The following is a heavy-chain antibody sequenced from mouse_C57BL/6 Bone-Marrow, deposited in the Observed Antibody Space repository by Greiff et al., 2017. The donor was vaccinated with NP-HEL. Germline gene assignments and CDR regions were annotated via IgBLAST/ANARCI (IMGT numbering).Heavy chain of an antibody. J-gene: IGHJ1*03. CDR1: GFTFSDYG. D-gene: IGHD1-1*01. V-gene: IGHV5-15*01. CDR3: ARHGYYGSSYGYFDV. Sequence: DVQLVESGGGLVQPGGSLKLSCAASGFTFSDYGMAWVRQAPRKGPEWVAFISNLAYSIYYADTVTGRFTISRENAKNTLYLEMSSLRSEDTAMYYCARHGYYGSSYGYFDVWGTGTTVTVSS. CDR2: ISNLAYSI.